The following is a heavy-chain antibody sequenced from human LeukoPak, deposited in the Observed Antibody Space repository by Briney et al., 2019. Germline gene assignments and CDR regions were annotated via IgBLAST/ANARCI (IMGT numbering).Heavy chain of an antibody. CDR2: INPNSGGT. D-gene: IGHD6-13*01. V-gene: IGHV1-2*02. J-gene: IGHJ4*02. CDR1: GYTFTGYY. Sequence: ASVKVSCKASGYTFTGYYMHWVRQARGQGLEWLGLINPNSGGTNYAQKFQGRVTMTRDTSISTAYMELSRLRSDDTDVYYCAKGDSSSVPQKGPDYWGQGTLVTVSS. CDR3: AKGDSSSVPQKGPDY.